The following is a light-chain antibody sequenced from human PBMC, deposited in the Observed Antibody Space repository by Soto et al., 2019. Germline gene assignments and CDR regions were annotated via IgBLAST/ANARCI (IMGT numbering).Light chain of an antibody. CDR2: AAS. J-gene: IGKJ4*01. CDR3: QQYNNWPPLT. Sequence: DIQMTQSPSSLSASVGDRVTITCRASQGISNYLAWYQQKPGKVPKLLIYAASTLQSGVPSRFSGSGSGTEFTLTISSLQSEDCAVYYCQQYNNWPPLTFGGGTKVEIK. CDR1: QGISNY. V-gene: IGKV1-27*01.